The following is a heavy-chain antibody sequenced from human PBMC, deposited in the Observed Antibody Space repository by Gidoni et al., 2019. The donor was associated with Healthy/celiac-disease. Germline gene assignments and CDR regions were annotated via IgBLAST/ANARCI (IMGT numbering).Heavy chain of an antibody. V-gene: IGHV3-66*01. CDR1: GFTVSSNY. CDR2: IYSGGST. CDR3: ARDWQRGAFDI. J-gene: IGHJ3*02. D-gene: IGHD6-25*01. Sequence: EVQLVESGGGLVQPGGSLRLYCAASGFTVSSNYMSWVRQAPGKGLEWVSVIYSGGSTYYADSVKGRFTISRDNSKNTLYLQMNSLRAEDTAVYYCARDWQRGAFDIWGQGTMVTVSS.